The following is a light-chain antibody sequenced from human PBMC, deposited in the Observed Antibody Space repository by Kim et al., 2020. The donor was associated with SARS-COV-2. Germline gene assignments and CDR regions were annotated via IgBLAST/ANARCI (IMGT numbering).Light chain of an antibody. J-gene: IGKJ2*01. Sequence: SPGERATLSCRASQSVSSSYLAWYQQKPGQAPRLLIYGASSRATGISDRFSGSGSGTDFTLTISRLEPEDFAVYYCQQYGSSPPDTFGQGTKLEI. CDR3: QQYGSSPPDT. V-gene: IGKV3-20*01. CDR1: QSVSSSY. CDR2: GAS.